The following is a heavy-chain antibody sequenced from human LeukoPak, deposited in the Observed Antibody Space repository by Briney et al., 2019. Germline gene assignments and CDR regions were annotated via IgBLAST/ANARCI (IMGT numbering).Heavy chain of an antibody. Sequence: ASVKVSCKASGYTFTGYYMHWVRQAPGQGLEWMGRINPNSGGTNYAQKFQGRVTMTRDTSISTAYMELSRLRSDDTAVYYCARDGGYSYGYGMDVWGQGTRSPSP. CDR1: GYTFTGYY. CDR3: ARDGGYSYGYGMDV. J-gene: IGHJ6*02. CDR2: INPNSGGT. V-gene: IGHV1-2*06. D-gene: IGHD5-18*01.